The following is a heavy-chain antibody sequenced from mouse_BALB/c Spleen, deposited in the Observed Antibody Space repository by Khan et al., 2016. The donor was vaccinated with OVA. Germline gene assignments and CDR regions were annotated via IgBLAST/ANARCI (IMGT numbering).Heavy chain of an antibody. CDR2: VSTGGHYT. D-gene: IGHD1-1*01. V-gene: IGHV5-6*01. CDR1: GFTFSTYG. Sequence: EVQLVESGGDVVKPGGSLELSCAASGFTFSTYGMSWVRQTPDKRLEWVATVSTGGHYTYYPDTVKGRFTISRDNAKDTLYLQMSSLKSEDTAMFYCARLAYFYDSEGFAYWGQGTLVTVSA. J-gene: IGHJ3*01. CDR3: ARLAYFYDSEGFAY.